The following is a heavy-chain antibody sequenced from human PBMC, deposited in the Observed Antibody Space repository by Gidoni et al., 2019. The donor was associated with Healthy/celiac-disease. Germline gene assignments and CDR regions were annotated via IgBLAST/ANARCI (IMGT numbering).Heavy chain of an antibody. Sequence: EVQLVESGGGLVQPGGSLRLSCAASGFTFSSYWMHWVRQAPGKGLVWVSRINSDGSSTSYADSVKGRFTISRDNAKNTLYLQMNSLRAEDTAVYYCVVQGVIGYYYGMDVWGQGTTVTVSS. V-gene: IGHV3-74*01. CDR3: VVQGVIGYYYGMDV. J-gene: IGHJ6*02. D-gene: IGHD3-10*01. CDR1: GFTFSSYW. CDR2: INSDGSST.